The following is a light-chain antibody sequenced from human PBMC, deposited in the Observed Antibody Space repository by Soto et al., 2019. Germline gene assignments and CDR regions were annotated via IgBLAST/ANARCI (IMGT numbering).Light chain of an antibody. V-gene: IGLV2-11*01. Sequence: QSVLTQPRSVSGSPGQSVTISCTGTSSDVGGYNYVSWYQQHPGKAPKLMIYDVNKRPSGVPDRFSGSKSGNTASLTISGLQAEDDADYYCCSYAGSYTEVFGTGTKLTVL. CDR2: DVN. CDR1: SSDVGGYNY. CDR3: CSYAGSYTEV. J-gene: IGLJ1*01.